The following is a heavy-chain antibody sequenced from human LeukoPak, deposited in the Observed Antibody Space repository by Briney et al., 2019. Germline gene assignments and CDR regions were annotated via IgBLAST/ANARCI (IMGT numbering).Heavy chain of an antibody. D-gene: IGHD3-10*01. CDR2: ISTSSSYI. V-gene: IGHV3-21*01. J-gene: IGHJ4*02. CDR3: VRDSLFYFGSGSYYRKFDY. Sequence: GGSLRLSCAASGFTFSSYAMSWVRQAPGKGLEWVSSISTSSSYIYYADSVKGRFTISRDNAKNSLYLEMNSLRAEDTAVYYCVRDSLFYFGSGSYYRKFDYWGQGTLVTVSS. CDR1: GFTFSSYA.